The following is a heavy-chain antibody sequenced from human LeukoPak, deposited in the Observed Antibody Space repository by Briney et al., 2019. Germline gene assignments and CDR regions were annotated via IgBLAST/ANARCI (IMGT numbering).Heavy chain of an antibody. CDR3: ARVRSGSYGGPYFDY. D-gene: IGHD3-10*01. V-gene: IGHV3-7*01. Sequence: GRSLRLSCAASGFTFSSYWMSWVRQAPGKGLEWVANIKPDESEKYYLDSVRGRFTISRDNAKNSLYLQMDSLRAEDTTVYYCARVRSGSYGGPYFDYWGQGTLVTVSS. CDR2: IKPDESEK. CDR1: GFTFSSYW. J-gene: IGHJ4*02.